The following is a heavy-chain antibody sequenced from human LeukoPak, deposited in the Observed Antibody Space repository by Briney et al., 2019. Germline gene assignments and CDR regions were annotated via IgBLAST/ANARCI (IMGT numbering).Heavy chain of an antibody. CDR2: ISSTSIYI. J-gene: IGHJ3*02. CDR1: GFTFSSHS. Sequence: GGSLRLSCAASGFTFSSHSMGWVRQAPGKGLEWVSSISSTSIYIFHADSVKGRFTISRDNAKNSLYLQMNSLRAEDTAVYYCARDANAFDIWGQGTMVTVSS. V-gene: IGHV3-21*01. CDR3: ARDANAFDI.